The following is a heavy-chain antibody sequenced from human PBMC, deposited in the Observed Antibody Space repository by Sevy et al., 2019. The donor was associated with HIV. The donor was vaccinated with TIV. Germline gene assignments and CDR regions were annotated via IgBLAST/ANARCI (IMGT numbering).Heavy chain of an antibody. Sequence: GGSLRLSCAASGFTFAKYSMSWVRQAPGKGLEWVSIFSFGCGRINYADSVKGRFTIASDDYKNTLLLQMNSVRAEDMDSYLCARGGCSQPYDYWGQGTLVTVSS. CDR3: ARGGCSQPYDY. CDR1: GFTFAKYS. CDR2: FSFGCGRI. J-gene: IGHJ4*02. V-gene: IGHV3-23*01. D-gene: IGHD2-15*01.